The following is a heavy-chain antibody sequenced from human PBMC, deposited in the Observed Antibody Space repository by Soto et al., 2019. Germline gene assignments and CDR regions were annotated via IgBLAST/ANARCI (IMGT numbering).Heavy chain of an antibody. CDR1: GYTFTTYD. Sequence: ASVKVSCKASGYTFTTYDLSWVRQAPGQGLEWMGWISPYSGNTKYAQKLQGRVTMTTDTSTNTAYVELSRLRSDDTAVYYCARGIALGNWFDPWGQGTLVTVS. D-gene: IGHD6-13*01. CDR2: ISPYSGNT. V-gene: IGHV1-18*01. CDR3: ARGIALGNWFDP. J-gene: IGHJ5*02.